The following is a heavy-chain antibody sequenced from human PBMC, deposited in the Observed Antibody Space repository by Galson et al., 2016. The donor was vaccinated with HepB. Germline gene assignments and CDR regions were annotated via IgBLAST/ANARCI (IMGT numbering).Heavy chain of an antibody. CDR3: ARNYGPFDL. V-gene: IGHV3-7*01. CDR1: GFTFSNYW. J-gene: IGHJ5*02. Sequence: SLRLSCAASGFTFSNYWLSWVRQAPGKGLEWVANMNQDGREKYFVDSVKGRFTIPRDNAQNSVYLQMNSLRAEDTAVYYCARNYGPFDLWGQGTLVIVSS. CDR2: MNQDGREK. D-gene: IGHD3-16*01.